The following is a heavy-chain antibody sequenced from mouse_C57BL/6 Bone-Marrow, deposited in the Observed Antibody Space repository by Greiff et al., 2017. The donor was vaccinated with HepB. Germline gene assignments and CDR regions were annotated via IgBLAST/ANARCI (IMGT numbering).Heavy chain of an antibody. D-gene: IGHD1-1*01. CDR1: GYTFTSYW. CDR3: ARKPGSSYNYAMDY. CDR2: INPSNGGT. V-gene: IGHV1-53*01. Sequence: QVQLQQSGTELVKPGASVKLSCKASGYTFTSYWMHWVKQRPGQGLEWIGNINPSNGGTNYNEKFKSKATLTVDKSSSTAYMQLSSLTSADSAVYYCARKPGSSYNYAMDYWGQGTSATVSS. J-gene: IGHJ4*01.